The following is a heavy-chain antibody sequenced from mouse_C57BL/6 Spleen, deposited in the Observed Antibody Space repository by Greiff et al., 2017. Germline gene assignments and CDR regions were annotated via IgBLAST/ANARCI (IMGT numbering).Heavy chain of an antibody. CDR1: GYTFTSYW. CDR2: IDPSDSST. J-gene: IGHJ3*01. Sequence: QVQLQQPGAELVRPGTSVKLSCKASGYTFTSYWMHWVKQRPGQGLEWIGVIDPSDSSTNYNQKFNGKATLPLDTSSSTAYMQLSSLTSEDSAVYYCARGDYGSWFAYWGEGTLVTVSA. V-gene: IGHV1-59*01. D-gene: IGHD2-4*01. CDR3: ARGDYGSWFAY.